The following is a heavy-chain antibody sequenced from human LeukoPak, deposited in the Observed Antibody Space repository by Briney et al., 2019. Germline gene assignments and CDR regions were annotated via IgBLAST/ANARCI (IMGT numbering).Heavy chain of an antibody. CDR1: GFTFSSYW. J-gene: IGHJ4*02. Sequence: GGSLRLSRAASGFTFSSYWMSWVRQAPGKGLEWVANIKQDGSEKYYVDPVKGRFTISRDNAKNSLYLQMNSLRAEDTAVYYCARGDEYCSGGSCHSINHFDYWGQGTLVTVSS. V-gene: IGHV3-7*04. CDR2: IKQDGSEK. CDR3: ARGDEYCSGGSCHSINHFDY. D-gene: IGHD2-15*01.